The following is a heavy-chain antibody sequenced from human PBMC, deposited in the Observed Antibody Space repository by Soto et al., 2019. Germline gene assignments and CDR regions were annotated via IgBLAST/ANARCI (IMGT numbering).Heavy chain of an antibody. CDR2: MNPNSGNT. J-gene: IGHJ6*04. D-gene: IGHD3-10*01. CDR3: ARGNLRTSGGLQLWGLGSRIYYPDV. CDR1: GYTFTSYD. Sequence: GASVKVSCKASGYTFTSYDINWVRQVTGQGLEWMGWMNPNSGNTGYAQKFQGRLSLTRNTSISTAYMELSSLRSEDTAVYYCARGNLRTSGGLQLWGLGSRIYYPDVWGKGTTVTVSS. V-gene: IGHV1-8*01.